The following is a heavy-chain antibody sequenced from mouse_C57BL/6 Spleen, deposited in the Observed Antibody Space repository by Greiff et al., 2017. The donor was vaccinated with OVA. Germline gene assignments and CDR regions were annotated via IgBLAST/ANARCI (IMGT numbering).Heavy chain of an antibody. Sequence: EVQGVESGGGLVQPGGSLSLSCAASGFTFTDYYMSWVRQPPGKALEWLGFIRNKANGYTTEYSASVKGRFTISRDNSQSILYLQMNALRAEDSATYYCARYTPLYDGYFDYWGQGTTLTVSS. CDR3: ARYTPLYDGYFDY. CDR2: IRNKANGYTT. J-gene: IGHJ2*01. D-gene: IGHD2-3*01. V-gene: IGHV7-3*01. CDR1: GFTFTDYY.